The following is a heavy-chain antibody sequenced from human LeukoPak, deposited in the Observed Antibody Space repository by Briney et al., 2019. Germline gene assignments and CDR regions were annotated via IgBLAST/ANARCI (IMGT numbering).Heavy chain of an antibody. CDR2: ISGSGGST. Sequence: PGGSLRLSCAASGFTVSSKYMSWVRQAPGKGLEWVSAISGSGGSTYYADSVKGRFTISRDNSKNTLYLQMNSLRAEDTAVYYCANLNVYSGSHKDYWGQGTLVTVSS. CDR1: GFTVSSKY. CDR3: ANLNVYSGSHKDY. V-gene: IGHV3-23*01. D-gene: IGHD1-26*01. J-gene: IGHJ4*02.